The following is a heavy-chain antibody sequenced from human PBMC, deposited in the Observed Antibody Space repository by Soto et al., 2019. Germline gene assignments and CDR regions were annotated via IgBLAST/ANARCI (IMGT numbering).Heavy chain of an antibody. D-gene: IGHD2-15*01. CDR1: GGSISSSSCY. CDR3: ASRGTTTDCSGGSCYARGFDY. CDR2: IYYSGST. V-gene: IGHV4-39*07. Sequence: PSEILSLTCTVSGGSISSSSCYWGWIRQPPGKGLEWIGSIYYSGSTYYNPSLKSRVTISVDTSKNQFSLKLSSVTAADTAVYYCASRGTTTDCSGGSCYARGFDYWGQGTLVTVSS. J-gene: IGHJ4*02.